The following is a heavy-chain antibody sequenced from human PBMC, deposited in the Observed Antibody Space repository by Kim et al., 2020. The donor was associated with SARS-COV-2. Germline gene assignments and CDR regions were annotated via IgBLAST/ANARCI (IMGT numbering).Heavy chain of an antibody. J-gene: IGHJ4*02. V-gene: IGHV7-4-1*02. CDR2: INTNTGNP. D-gene: IGHD3-10*01. CDR3: ARDYRELHY. Sequence: ASVKVSCKASGYTFTSYSINWVRQAPGQGLEWMGWINTNTGNPTYAQGFTGRFVFSLDTSVSTAYLQINSLKADDTAIYYCARDYRELHYWGQGTLVTVSS. CDR1: GYTFTSYS.